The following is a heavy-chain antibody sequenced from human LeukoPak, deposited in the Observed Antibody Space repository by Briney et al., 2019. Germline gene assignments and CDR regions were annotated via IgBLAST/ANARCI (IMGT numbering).Heavy chain of an antibody. CDR2: IYYSGST. D-gene: IGHD6-19*01. CDR3: AGGYSSGWDYFDY. CDR1: GGSISSYY. J-gene: IGHJ4*02. V-gene: IGHV4-59*08. Sequence: PSETLSLTCTVSGGSISSYYWSWIRQPPGKGLEWIGYIYYSGSTNYNPSLKSRVTISVDTSKNQFSLKLSSVTAADTAVYYCAGGYSSGWDYFDYGGQGTLVTVSS.